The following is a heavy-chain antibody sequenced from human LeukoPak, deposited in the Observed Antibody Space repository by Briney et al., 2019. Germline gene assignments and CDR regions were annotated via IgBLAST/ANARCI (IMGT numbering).Heavy chain of an antibody. V-gene: IGHV1-2*02. CDR1: GYTFTGYY. CDR3: ARGLIYRTLDY. J-gene: IGHJ4*02. Sequence: ASVTVSRKASGYTFTGYYMYWVRQAPPPGREWMGWINPNSGGTNYAQKFQGRVTMTRDTSISTAYMELSRLRSDDTAVYYCARGLIYRTLDYWGQGTLVTVSS. D-gene: IGHD1-14*01. CDR2: INPNSGGT.